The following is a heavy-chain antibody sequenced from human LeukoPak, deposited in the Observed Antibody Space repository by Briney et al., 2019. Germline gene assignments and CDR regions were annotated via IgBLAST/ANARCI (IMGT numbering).Heavy chain of an antibody. D-gene: IGHD6-19*01. CDR3: AKALVTTLAGTYYGDY. V-gene: IGHV3-30*02. CDR2: IRFDESRE. CDR1: GFTFSRYG. J-gene: IGHJ4*02. Sequence: PGGSLRLSCEASGFTFSRYGMHWVRRAPGKGLEWVAFIRFDESREFYADSVEGRLIVSRDNSKNTLYLQMYSLKPEDTAVYYCAKALVTTLAGTYYGDYWGQGTVVTVSS.